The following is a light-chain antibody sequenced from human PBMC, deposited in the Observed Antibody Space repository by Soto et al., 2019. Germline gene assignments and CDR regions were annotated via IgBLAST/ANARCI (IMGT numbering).Light chain of an antibody. J-gene: IGLJ1*01. CDR2: EVS. CDR1: SSDVGKYNY. CDR3: SSYTGRSPLFV. V-gene: IGLV2-14*01. Sequence: QSALTQPASVSGSPGQSITISCTGTSSDVGKYNYVSWYQQHPGKAPKLMIFEVSDRPSGVSYRFSGSKSGNTASLTISGLQAEDEADYYCSSYTGRSPLFVFGTGTKVTVL.